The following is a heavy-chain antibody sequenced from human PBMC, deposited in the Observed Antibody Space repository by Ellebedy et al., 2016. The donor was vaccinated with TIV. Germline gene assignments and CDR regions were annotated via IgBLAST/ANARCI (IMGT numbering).Heavy chain of an antibody. V-gene: IGHV1-69*06. D-gene: IGHD6-13*01. CDR1: GGTFNIYA. CDR3: ARGTYSSSWYGMDF. CDR2: IIPMFGTA. Sequence: AASVKVSCKASGGTFNIYAISWVRQAPGQGLEWMGGIIPMFGTAKYAQKFQGRVTITADTSTSTAYMELSSLRSEDTAVYYCARGTYSSSWYGMDFWGQGTPVTVSS. J-gene: IGHJ4*02.